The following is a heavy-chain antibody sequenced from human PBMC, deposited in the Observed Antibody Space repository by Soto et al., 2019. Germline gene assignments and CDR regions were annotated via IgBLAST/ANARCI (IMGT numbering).Heavy chain of an antibody. CDR1: GFTLSSYA. CDR2: ISGSGGST. Sequence: EVHLLESGGGLVQPGGSLRLTCTASGFTLSSYAMNWVRQAPGKGLEWVSVISGSGGSTYYADSVKGRFTISRDNSKNKLYLQMNSLRAEDTAVYYCASRTSGWYFDYWGQGTLVTVSS. D-gene: IGHD6-19*01. J-gene: IGHJ4*02. V-gene: IGHV3-23*01. CDR3: ASRTSGWYFDY.